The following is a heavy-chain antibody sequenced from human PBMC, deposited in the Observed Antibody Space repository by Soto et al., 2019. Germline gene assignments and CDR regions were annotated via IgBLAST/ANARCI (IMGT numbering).Heavy chain of an antibody. V-gene: IGHV1-2*02. D-gene: IGHD1-26*01. Sequence: ASVKVSCKASGYTFTGYYVHWVRQAPGQGLEWMGWINPNSGDTYLAQRFQGRVTMNRDTSIGTAYMELRGLTSDDTAEYYCAKGGAIVAAGTRVYLYNAMDVWGQGTTVTVS. CDR1: GYTFTGYY. CDR2: INPNSGDT. CDR3: AKGGAIVAAGTRVYLYNAMDV. J-gene: IGHJ6*02.